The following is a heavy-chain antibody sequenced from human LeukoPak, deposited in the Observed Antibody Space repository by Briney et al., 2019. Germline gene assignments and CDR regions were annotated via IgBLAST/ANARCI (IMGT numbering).Heavy chain of an antibody. Sequence: PSETLSLTCAVSGYSISSGYYWGWIRQPPGKGLEWIGSIYRSGSTYYNPSLKSRVTISVDTSKNQFSLKLSSVTAADTAVYYCARKRGSSRKAYYFDYWGQGTLVTVSS. D-gene: IGHD1-26*01. CDR2: IYRSGST. V-gene: IGHV4-38-2*01. CDR1: GYSISSGYY. J-gene: IGHJ4*02. CDR3: ARKRGSSRKAYYFDY.